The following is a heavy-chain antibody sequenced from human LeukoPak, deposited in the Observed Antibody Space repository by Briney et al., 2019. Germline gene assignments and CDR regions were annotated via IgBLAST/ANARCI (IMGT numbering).Heavy chain of an antibody. D-gene: IGHD3-22*01. CDR3: ARTYDSSGSYYYYYYYMDV. V-gene: IGHV1-18*01. J-gene: IGHJ6*03. Sequence: ASVKVSCKASGYTFTSYGISWVRQAPGQGLEWMGWISAYNGNTNYAQKLQGRVTMTTDTSTSTAYMELRSLRSDDTAVYYCARTYDSSGSYYYYYYYMDVWGKGTTVTVSS. CDR1: GYTFTSYG. CDR2: ISAYNGNT.